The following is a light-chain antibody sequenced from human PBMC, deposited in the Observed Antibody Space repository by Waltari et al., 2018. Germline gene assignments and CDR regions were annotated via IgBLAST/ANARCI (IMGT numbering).Light chain of an antibody. CDR3: QQVNTYPLYT. CDR2: DTS. J-gene: IGKJ2*01. V-gene: IGKV1-13*02. Sequence: AIQLTQSQAFLSAYVGDRVTINSRASQGISSGLAWYQQKPGNPPQLLIYDTSSLKSGVPSRFSGSGSGTDFTLTIDSLQPEDFATYYCQQVNTYPLYTFGKGKKM. CDR1: QGISSG.